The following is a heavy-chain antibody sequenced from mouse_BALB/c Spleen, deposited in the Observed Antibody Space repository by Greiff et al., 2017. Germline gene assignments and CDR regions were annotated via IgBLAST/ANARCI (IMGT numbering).Heavy chain of an antibody. J-gene: IGHJ3*01. V-gene: IGHV5-6*01. Sequence: EVHLVESGGDLVKPGGSLKLSCAASGFTFSSYGMSWVRQTPDKRLEWVATISSGGSYTYYPDSVKGRFTISRDNAKNTLYLQMSSLKSEDTAMYYCARHSVYYDYDGWFAYWGQGTLVTVSA. CDR1: GFTFSSYG. CDR3: ARHSVYYDYDGWFAY. CDR2: ISSGGSYT. D-gene: IGHD2-4*01.